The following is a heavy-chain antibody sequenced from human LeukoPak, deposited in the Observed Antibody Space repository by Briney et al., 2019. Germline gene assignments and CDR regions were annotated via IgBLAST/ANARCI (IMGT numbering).Heavy chain of an antibody. CDR1: GFTFTDYW. V-gene: IGHV3-7*01. J-gene: IGHJ4*01. Sequence: GGSQRLSCAVSGFTFTDYWMNWVRQAPGKGLEWVASIRQDGGEKSYVDSVKGRFSISRDNTKNSLYLQMSSLRAEDTAVYYCARDGTAPGLYFDLWGQGTLVTVSS. D-gene: IGHD6-13*01. CDR2: IRQDGGEK. CDR3: ARDGTAPGLYFDL.